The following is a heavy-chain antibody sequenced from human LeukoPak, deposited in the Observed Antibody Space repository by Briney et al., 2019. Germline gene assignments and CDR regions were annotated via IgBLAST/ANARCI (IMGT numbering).Heavy chain of an antibody. CDR3: ARGGWIQLTVNAFFGY. Sequence: ASVKVSCKASGYTFTGYYMHWVRQAPGQGLEWMGWINPNSGGTNYAQKFQGRVTMTRDTSISTAYMELSRQRSDDTAVYYCARGGWIQLTVNAFFGYWGQGTLVTVSS. D-gene: IGHD5-18*01. CDR1: GYTFTGYY. CDR2: INPNSGGT. J-gene: IGHJ4*02. V-gene: IGHV1-2*02.